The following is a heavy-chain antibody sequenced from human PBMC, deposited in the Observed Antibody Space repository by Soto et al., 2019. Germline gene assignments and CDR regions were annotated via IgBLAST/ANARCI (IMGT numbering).Heavy chain of an antibody. Sequence: VSGVVSRPGEYFLFRLLLPTGKGLEWIGSISYSGKIYYNPSLKSRVTISVDTSKNQFSLRLSSVTAADTAVYYCARKIPGAAGSYYYRMDVWCRGTSV. CDR3: ARKIPGAAGSYYYRMDV. J-gene: IGHJ6*02. CDR2: ISYSGKI. V-gene: IGHV4-30-2*03. CDR1: GVVSRPGEYF. D-gene: IGHD6-13*01.